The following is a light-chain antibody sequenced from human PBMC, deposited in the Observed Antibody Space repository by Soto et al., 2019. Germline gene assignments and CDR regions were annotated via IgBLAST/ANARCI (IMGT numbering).Light chain of an antibody. CDR2: GAS. J-gene: IGKJ2*01. CDR3: QQYNNWPMYT. Sequence: EIVMTQSPATLSVSPGERATLSCRASQSVSSNLAWYQQKPGQAPRLLIYGASTRATGIPARFSGSGSGTKFTFTISSLQSEDFAVYYCQQYNNWPMYTFGQGTKVDIK. V-gene: IGKV3-15*01. CDR1: QSVSSN.